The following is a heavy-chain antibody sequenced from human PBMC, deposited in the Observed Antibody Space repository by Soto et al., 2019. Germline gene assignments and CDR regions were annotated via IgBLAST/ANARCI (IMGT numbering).Heavy chain of an antibody. J-gene: IGHJ6*02. D-gene: IGHD3-10*01. V-gene: IGHV4-34*01. CDR1: GGSFSGYY. CDR3: ARAGDQLDYYGMDV. Sequence: PSETLSLTCAVYGGSFSGYYWSWIRQPPGKGLEWIGEITHSGYTNYNPSLKSRVIISVDTSKNQFSLKVTSVTATDTAVYYCARAGDQLDYYGMDVWGQGTTVTSP. CDR2: ITHSGYT.